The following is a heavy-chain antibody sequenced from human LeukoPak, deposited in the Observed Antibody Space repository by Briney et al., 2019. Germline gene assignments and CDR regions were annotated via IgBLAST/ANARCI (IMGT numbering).Heavy chain of an antibody. V-gene: IGHV3-66*01. CDR1: GFNVSSNY. Sequence: GGSLRLSCVASGFNVSSNYMSWVRQAPGKGLEWVSVIYSGGSTYYADSVKGRFIISRDNSKNTLYLQMNSLRDEDTAVYYCARSHPPFGSYYDYWGQGTLVTVSS. CDR2: IYSGGST. D-gene: IGHD3-16*01. CDR3: ARSHPPFGSYYDY. J-gene: IGHJ4*02.